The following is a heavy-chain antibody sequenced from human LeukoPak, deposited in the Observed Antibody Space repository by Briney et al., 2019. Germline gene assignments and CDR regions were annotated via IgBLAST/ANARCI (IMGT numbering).Heavy chain of an antibody. CDR3: ARGPYYYDSSGSFDY. Sequence: PSETLSLTCTVSGDSISSGDYYWSWIRQPAGKGLEWIGRIYTSGSTNYNPSLKSRVTISVDTSTNQFSLKLSSVTAADTAVYYCARGPYYYDSSGSFDYWGQGTVVTVSS. CDR2: IYTSGST. J-gene: IGHJ4*02. D-gene: IGHD3-22*01. CDR1: GDSISSGDYY. V-gene: IGHV4-61*02.